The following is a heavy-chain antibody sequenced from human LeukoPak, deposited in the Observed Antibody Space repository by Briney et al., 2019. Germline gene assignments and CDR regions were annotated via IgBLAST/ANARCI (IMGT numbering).Heavy chain of an antibody. CDR1: GFSFSNYD. D-gene: IGHD3-9*01. J-gene: IGHJ4*02. CDR2: IGNGGDT. V-gene: IGHV3-13*04. Sequence: PGGSLRLSCAASGFSFSNYDMHWVRQATGKGPEWVSAIGNGGDTHYTGSVKGRFTISRENAKNSLYLQMNSLRAGDTAVYYCARGNILTGYDYWGQGTLVTVSS. CDR3: ARGNILTGYDY.